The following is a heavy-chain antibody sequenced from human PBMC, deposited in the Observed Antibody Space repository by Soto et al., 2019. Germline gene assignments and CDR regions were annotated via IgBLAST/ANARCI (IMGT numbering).Heavy chain of an antibody. D-gene: IGHD6-13*01. CDR1: GYTFTNYG. V-gene: IGHV1-18*04. CDR3: AREGGSSWPLGNWVDP. CDR2: MSRCRGXX. Sequence: ASVKVSCKASGYTFTNYGXXCXRQAPGKXLEWRRWMSRCRGXXXXXXXFQGRITLNTDASTGTASIELRSLRSDDTAIYYGAREGGSSWPLGNWVDPRGQGTLVTFS. J-gene: IGHJ5*02.